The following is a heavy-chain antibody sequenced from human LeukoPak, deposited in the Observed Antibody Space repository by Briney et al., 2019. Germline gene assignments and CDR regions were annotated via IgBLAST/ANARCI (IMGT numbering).Heavy chain of an antibody. CDR3: ARDGHDYVWGSYRH. J-gene: IGHJ4*02. Sequence: RASVKVSCKASGYTFTGYFMHWVRQAPGQGLEWMGIINPSGGSTSYAQKFQDRVTMTRDMSTSTVYMELRSLRSDDTAVYYCARDGHDYVWGSYRHWGQGTLVTVSS. D-gene: IGHD3-16*02. V-gene: IGHV1-46*01. CDR1: GYTFTGYF. CDR2: INPSGGST.